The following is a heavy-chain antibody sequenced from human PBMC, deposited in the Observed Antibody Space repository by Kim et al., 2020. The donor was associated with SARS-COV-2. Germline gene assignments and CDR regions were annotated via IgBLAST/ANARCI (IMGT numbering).Heavy chain of an antibody. CDR2: LYPSGST. CDR1: GGAINTYN. Sequence: SETLSLTCTFSGGAINTYNWGWIRQPGGRGLEWIGRLYPSGSTHYNPSLKSRATISRDTSKNQFSLKLSSVTAADTAVYYCAGVLGVDSSLIFDCWGQGVLVTVSS. V-gene: IGHV4-4*07. J-gene: IGHJ4*02. D-gene: IGHD3-22*01. CDR3: AGVLGVDSSLIFDC.